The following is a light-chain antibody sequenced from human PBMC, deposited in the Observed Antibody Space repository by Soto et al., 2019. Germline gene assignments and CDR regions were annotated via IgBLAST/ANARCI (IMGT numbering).Light chain of an antibody. J-gene: IGKJ5*01. Sequence: EIVMTQSPATLSVSPWGRATLSCRASQSISSNLAWYQQKPGQAPRLLLYDASTRATDIPARFSGSGSGTGFTLTISSLQSEDFAVYFCQQYNNWPSITFGQGTRLEIK. CDR2: DAS. CDR1: QSISSN. CDR3: QQYNNWPSIT. V-gene: IGKV3-15*01.